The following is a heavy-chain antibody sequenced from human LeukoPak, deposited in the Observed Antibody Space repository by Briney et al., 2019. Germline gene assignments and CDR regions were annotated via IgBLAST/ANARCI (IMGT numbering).Heavy chain of an antibody. CDR3: AKEKAAPHDY. J-gene: IGHJ4*02. CDR2: IRYDGSNK. Sequence: PGGSLRLSCAASGFTFSSYGMHWVRQAPGKGLEWVAFIRYDGSNKYYAASVKGRFTISRDNSKNTLYLQMNSLRAEDTAVYYCAKEKAAPHDYWGQGTLVTVSS. V-gene: IGHV3-30*02. CDR1: GFTFSSYG. D-gene: IGHD6-13*01.